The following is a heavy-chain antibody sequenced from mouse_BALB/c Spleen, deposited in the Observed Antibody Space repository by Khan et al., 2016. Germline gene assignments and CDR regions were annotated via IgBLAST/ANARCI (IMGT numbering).Heavy chain of an antibody. CDR3: ARAGSYFDV. CDR2: IISGGNT. J-gene: IGHJ1*01. Sequence: EVELVESGGGLVKPGGSLKLSCAASGFTFSYYAMSWVRQTPEKRLEWVASIISGGNTYYPDSVKGRFTISSDNARNILYLEMSSLGDEDTAMYYCARAGSYFDVWGAGTTVTVSS. CDR1: GFTFSYYA. V-gene: IGHV5-6-5*01.